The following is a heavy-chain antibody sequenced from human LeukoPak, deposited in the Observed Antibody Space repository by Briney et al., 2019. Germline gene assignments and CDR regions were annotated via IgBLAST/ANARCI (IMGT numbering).Heavy chain of an antibody. CDR1: GFTFSSYG. CDR2: IWYDGSNK. V-gene: IGHV3-33*01. J-gene: IGHJ6*02. Sequence: PPGRSLRLSCAASGFTFSSYGMHWVRQAPGKGLEWVAVIWYDGSNKYYADSVKGRFTISRDNSKNTLYLQMNSLRAEDTAVYYCARDEKQAQVPDYGDYPYYYYGMDVWGQGTTVTVSS. CDR3: ARDEKQAQVPDYGDYPYYYYGMDV. D-gene: IGHD4-17*01.